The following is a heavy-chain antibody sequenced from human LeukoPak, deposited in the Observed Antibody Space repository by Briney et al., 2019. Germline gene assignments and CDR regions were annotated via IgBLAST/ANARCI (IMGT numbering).Heavy chain of an antibody. J-gene: IGHJ3*02. CDR2: IRPNSGGT. CDR1: GYTFGAYY. V-gene: IGHV1-2*02. CDR3: ATWGLHFDI. D-gene: IGHD3-16*01. Sequence: GASVKVSCKASGYTFGAYYMYWVRQAPGQGLEWMGWIRPNSGGTNYTQKFQGRVTVTRDTSINTAYMELSRLTSDDTAVYFCATWGLHFDIWGQGTMVIVAS.